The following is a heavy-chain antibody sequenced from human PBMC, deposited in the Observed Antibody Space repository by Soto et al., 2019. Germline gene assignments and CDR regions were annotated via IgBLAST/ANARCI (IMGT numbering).Heavy chain of an antibody. CDR3: ARERCSSTSCYKGPFYYYGLDV. D-gene: IGHD2-2*02. CDR2: ISAYNGNT. CDR1: GCMFTTYG. Sequence: GASVKVSCKASGCMFTTYGISWVRQAPGQGLEWMGWISAYNGNTKYAQKLQGRVTMTTDTSTSTAYMELRSLRSDDTAVYYCARERCSSTSCYKGPFYYYGLDVWGQGTTVTVSS. J-gene: IGHJ6*02. V-gene: IGHV1-18*01.